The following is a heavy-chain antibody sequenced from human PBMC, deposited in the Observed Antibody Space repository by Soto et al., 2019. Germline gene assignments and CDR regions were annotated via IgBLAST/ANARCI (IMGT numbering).Heavy chain of an antibody. J-gene: IGHJ4*02. CDR1: GFTFSSYG. V-gene: IGHV3-33*01. CDR2: IWYDGSNK. CDR3: ALGRIVVVMDY. D-gene: IGHD3-22*01. Sequence: HPGGSLRPSCAASGFTFSSYGMHWVRQAPGKGLEWVAVIWYDGSNKYYADSVKGRFTISRDNSKNTLYLQMNSLRAEDTAVYYCALGRIVVVMDYWGQGTLVTVSS.